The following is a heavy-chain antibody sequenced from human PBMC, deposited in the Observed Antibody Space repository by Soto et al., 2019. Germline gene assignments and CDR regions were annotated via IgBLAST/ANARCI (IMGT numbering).Heavy chain of an antibody. J-gene: IGHJ6*02. D-gene: IGHD4-4*01. CDR1: GYTFTSYA. CDR2: INAGNGNT. Sequence: QVQLVQSGAEVKKPGASVKVSCKASGYTFTSYAMHWVRQAPGQRLEWMGWINAGNGNTKYSQKFQGRVTITRVTSASTAYMELSSLRSEDTTVYYCARLYSIYALIDYYYCDMDVWGQGTTVTVSS. V-gene: IGHV1-3*01. CDR3: ARLYSIYALIDYYYCDMDV.